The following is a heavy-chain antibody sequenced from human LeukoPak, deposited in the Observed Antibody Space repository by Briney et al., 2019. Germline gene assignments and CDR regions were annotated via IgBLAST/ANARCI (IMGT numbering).Heavy chain of an antibody. V-gene: IGHV3-11*01. CDR2: ISSSGSNI. J-gene: IGHJ4*02. Sequence: GGSLRLSCSASGFTFSDYYMSWIRPAPGKGLEGVSYISSSGSNIYYADPVKGRFTNSRDNAKNSLYLQMNSLRAEDTAVYYCARDGSRYDSSGYYSYWGQGALVTVSS. CDR1: GFTFSDYY. D-gene: IGHD3-22*01. CDR3: ARDGSRYDSSGYYSY.